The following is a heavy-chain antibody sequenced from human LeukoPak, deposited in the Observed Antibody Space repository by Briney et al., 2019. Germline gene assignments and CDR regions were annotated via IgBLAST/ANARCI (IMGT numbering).Heavy chain of an antibody. CDR2: ISGSGGST. Sequence: GGSLRLSCAASGFTFSSYAMSWVRQAPGKGLEWVSAISGSGGSTYYADSVKGRFTISRDNSKNTLYLQMNSLRAEDTAVYYCAKDFIAAANYYYYGMDVGGKGTTVPVPS. CDR1: GFTFSSYA. CDR3: AKDFIAAANYYYYGMDV. D-gene: IGHD6-13*01. V-gene: IGHV3-23*01. J-gene: IGHJ6*04.